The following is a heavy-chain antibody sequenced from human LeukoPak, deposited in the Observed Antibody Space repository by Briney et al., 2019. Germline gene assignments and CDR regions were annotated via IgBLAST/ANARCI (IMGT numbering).Heavy chain of an antibody. CDR1: GFTFSTYG. CDR3: AKLRGYTYGLDY. D-gene: IGHD5-18*01. CDR2: IRYDGSNK. Sequence: GGSLRLSCAASGFTFSTYGMHWFRQAPGKGLDWVAFIRYDGSNKYYGDSVKDRFTISRDNSKNTLYLQMNSLRVEDTAVYYCAKLRGYTYGLDYWGQGTLVTVSS. J-gene: IGHJ4*02. V-gene: IGHV3-30*02.